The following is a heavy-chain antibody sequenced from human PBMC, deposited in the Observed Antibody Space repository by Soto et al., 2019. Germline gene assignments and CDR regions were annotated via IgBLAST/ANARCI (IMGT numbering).Heavy chain of an antibody. CDR1: GFTFSGSA. J-gene: IGHJ3*02. CDR2: IRSKANSYAT. CDR3: TRPTYDWNDAFDI. D-gene: IGHD1-1*01. V-gene: IGHV3-73*01. Sequence: GGSLRLSCAASGFTFSGSAMHWVRQASGKGLEWVGRIRSKANSYATAYAASVKGRFTISRDDSKNTAYLQMNSLKTEDTAVYYCTRPTYDWNDAFDIWGQGTMVTV.